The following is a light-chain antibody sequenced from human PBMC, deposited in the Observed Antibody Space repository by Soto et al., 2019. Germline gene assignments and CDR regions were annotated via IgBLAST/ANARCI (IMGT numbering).Light chain of an antibody. CDR1: NSNIGAGYE. CDR3: QSYDSSLSVLYV. J-gene: IGLJ1*01. V-gene: IGLV1-40*01. Sequence: QFVLTQPPSVSGAPGQRVIISCTGSNSNIGAGYEVHWFQQLPGTAPKLLIYGNINRPSGVPDRFSGSKSGTSASLAITGLQPEDEADYYCQSYDSSLSVLYVFGTGTKVTVL. CDR2: GNI.